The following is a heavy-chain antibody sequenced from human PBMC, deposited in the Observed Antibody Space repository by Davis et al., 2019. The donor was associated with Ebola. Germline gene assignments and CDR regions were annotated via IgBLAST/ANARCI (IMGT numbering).Heavy chain of an antibody. V-gene: IGHV1-2*04. CDR2: INPNSGGT. CDR1: GYTFTGYY. J-gene: IGHJ6*02. D-gene: IGHD6-13*01. CDR3: ARDQLGEQLDYYYYGMDV. Sequence: ASVKVSCKASGYTFTGYYMHWVRQAPGQGLEWMGWINPNSGGTNYAQKFQGWVTMTRDTSISTAYMELSRLRSDDTAVYYCARDQLGEQLDYYYYGMDVWGQGTTVTVSS.